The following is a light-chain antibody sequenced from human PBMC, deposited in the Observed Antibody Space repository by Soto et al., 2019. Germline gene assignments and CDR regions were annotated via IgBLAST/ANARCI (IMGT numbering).Light chain of an antibody. CDR1: SSDVGSYNL. J-gene: IGLJ1*01. CDR3: CSYAGSSTLYV. CDR2: EVS. Sequence: QSVLTPPSSVSGSPGQSITISYRGTSSDVGSYNLVSWYQQHPGKAPKLMIYEVSKRPSGVSNRFSGSKSGNPASLTISGLQAEDEADYYCCSYAGSSTLYVFGTGTKVTVL. V-gene: IGLV2-23*02.